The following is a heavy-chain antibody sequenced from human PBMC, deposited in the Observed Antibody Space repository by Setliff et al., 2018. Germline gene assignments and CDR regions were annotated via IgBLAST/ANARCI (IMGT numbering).Heavy chain of an antibody. J-gene: IGHJ6*03. D-gene: IGHD3-3*01. CDR3: ARMSGFQYMDV. V-gene: IGHV4-61*09. CDR2: IYTSWST. Sequence: SETLSLTCTVSGDPMSSRRYYWAWIRQPAGKGLEWIGQIYTSWSTNYNPSLKSRVTISLDTSNNQFSLSLSSVAAADTAVYYCARMSGFQYMDVWGKGTTVTVSS. CDR1: GDPMSSRRYY.